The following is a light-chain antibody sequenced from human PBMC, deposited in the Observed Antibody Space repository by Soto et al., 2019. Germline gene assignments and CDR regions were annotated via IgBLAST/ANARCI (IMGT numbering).Light chain of an antibody. CDR3: QQYNNWWT. CDR2: DAS. J-gene: IGKJ1*01. Sequence: IVMTQSPATLSESPGATPTLSCRASQSVSSNLAWYQQKPGQAPRLLIYDASTRATGIQARFSGSGSGTDFTLTISSLQSEDSAVYYCQQYNNWWTXGQGTKVDIK. V-gene: IGKV3-15*01. CDR1: QSVSSN.